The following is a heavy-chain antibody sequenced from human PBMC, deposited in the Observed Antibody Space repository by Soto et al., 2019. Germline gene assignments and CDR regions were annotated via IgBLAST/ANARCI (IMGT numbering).Heavy chain of an antibody. D-gene: IGHD5-12*01. V-gene: IGHV1-3*01. J-gene: IGHJ6*03. CDR1: GYTFTSYA. CDR2: INAGNGNT. Sequence: QVQLVQSGAEVKKPGASVKVSCKASGYTFTSYAMHWVRQAPGQRLEWMGWINAGNGNTKYSQKFRGRVTITRDTSASTAYMELSSLRSEDTAVYYCAREWTDQNYYYYYMDVWGKGTTVTVSS. CDR3: AREWTDQNYYYYYMDV.